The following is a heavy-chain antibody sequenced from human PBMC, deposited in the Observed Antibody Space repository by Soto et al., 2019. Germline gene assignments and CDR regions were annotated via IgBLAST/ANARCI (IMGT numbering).Heavy chain of an antibody. V-gene: IGHV4-59*01. CDR3: ARGSTVVNRWDY. CDR2: IYYSGST. Sequence: SETLSLTCTVSGGSISSYYWSWIRQPPGKGLEWIGYIYYSGSTNYNPSLKSRVTISVDTSKNQFSLKLSSVTAADTAVYYCARGSTVVNRWDYWGQGTLVTVSS. CDR1: GGSISSYY. J-gene: IGHJ4*02. D-gene: IGHD4-17*01.